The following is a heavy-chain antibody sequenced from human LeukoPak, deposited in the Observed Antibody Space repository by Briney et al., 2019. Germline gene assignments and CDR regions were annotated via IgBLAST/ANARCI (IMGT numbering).Heavy chain of an antibody. CDR3: ATDDNSGSDY. CDR1: GFTFSSYW. V-gene: IGHV3-7*01. CDR2: IKRDGSEK. D-gene: IGHD3-22*01. J-gene: IGHJ4*02. Sequence: PGGSLRLSCAASGFTFSSYWMSWVRQAPGKGLEWVANIKRDGSEKYYVDSVKGRFTISRDNAKNSLYLQMNSPRAEDTAVYYCATDDNSGSDYWGQGTLVTVSS.